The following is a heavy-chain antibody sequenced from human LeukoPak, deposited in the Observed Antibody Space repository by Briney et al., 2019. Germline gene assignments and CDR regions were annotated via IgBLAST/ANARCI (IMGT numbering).Heavy chain of an antibody. CDR2: IFYSGDT. CDR1: GVSISSYY. J-gene: IGHJ4*02. CDR3: ARGSRDGYNWFY. Sequence: SETLSLTCTVSGVSISSYYWSWIRQPPGKGLEWIGYIFYSGDTKYNPSLKSRVTISVDTSKNQFSLKLSSVTAADTAVYYCARGSRDGYNWFYWGQGTLVTVSS. D-gene: IGHD5-24*01. V-gene: IGHV4-59*01.